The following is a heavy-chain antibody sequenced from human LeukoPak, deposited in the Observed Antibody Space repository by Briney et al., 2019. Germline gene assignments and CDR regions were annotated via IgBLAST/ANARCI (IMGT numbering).Heavy chain of an antibody. CDR1: GFTVSSNY. CDR2: IYSGGST. D-gene: IGHD6-13*01. J-gene: IGHJ4*02. Sequence: GGSLRLSCAASGFTVSSNYMSWVRQAPGKGLEWVSVIYSGGSTYYADSVKGRFTISRDNSKNTLYLQMNSLRAEDTAVYYCARGSVSWSFSSISFHWGQGTLVTVSS. CDR3: ARGSVSWSFSSISFH. V-gene: IGHV3-53*01.